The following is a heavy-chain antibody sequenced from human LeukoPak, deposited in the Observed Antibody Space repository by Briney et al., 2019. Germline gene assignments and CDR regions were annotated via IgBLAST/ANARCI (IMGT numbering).Heavy chain of an antibody. CDR3: ARARGGTFGFNFDY. CDR1: GGSISTYY. CDR2: VFYSGGT. J-gene: IGHJ4*02. V-gene: IGHV4-59*01. Sequence: SETLSLTCTVSGGSISTYYWNWIRQSPGKRLEWTGYVFYSGGTYYNPSLRGRLTISVDTSKSQFSLKLNSVTAADTAIYYCARARGGTFGFNFDYWGQGALVSVSS. D-gene: IGHD3-10*01.